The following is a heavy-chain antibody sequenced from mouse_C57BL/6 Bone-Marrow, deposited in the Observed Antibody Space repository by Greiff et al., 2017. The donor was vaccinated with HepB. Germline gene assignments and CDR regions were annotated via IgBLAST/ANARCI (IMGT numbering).Heavy chain of an antibody. CDR2: IYPGNSDT. V-gene: IGHV1-5*01. J-gene: IGHJ1*03. CDR1: GYTFTSYW. CDR3: TTNLLLRWDWYFDV. Sequence: VQLQQSGTVLARPGASVKMSCKTSGYTFTSYWMHWVKQRPGQGLEWIGAIYPGNSDTSYNQKFKGKAKLTAVTSASTAYMELSSLTNEDSAVYYCTTNLLLRWDWYFDVWGTGTTVTVSS. D-gene: IGHD1-1*01.